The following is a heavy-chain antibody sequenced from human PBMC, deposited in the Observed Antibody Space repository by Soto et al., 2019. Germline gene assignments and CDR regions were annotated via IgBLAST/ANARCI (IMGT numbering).Heavy chain of an antibody. CDR3: ARFRLLEWLSYPHYYYYGMDV. CDR1: GYTFTSYD. V-gene: IGHV1-8*01. J-gene: IGHJ6*02. Sequence: ASVKVSCKASGYTFTSYDIDWVRQATGQGLEWMGWMNPNSGNTGCAQKFQGRVTMTRNTSISTAYMELSSLRSEDTAVYYCARFRLLEWLSYPHYYYYGMDVWGQGTTVTVSS. D-gene: IGHD3-3*01. CDR2: MNPNSGNT.